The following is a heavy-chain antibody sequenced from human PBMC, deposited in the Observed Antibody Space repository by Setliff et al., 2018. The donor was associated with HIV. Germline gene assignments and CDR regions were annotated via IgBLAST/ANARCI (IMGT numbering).Heavy chain of an antibody. Sequence: GGSLRLSCAASGFIFSSYAMTWVRQAPGKGLEWVSTIRGSGSGDTTHYADFVKGRFSISRDNSKNTVYLQMNSLRAEDMAIYYCAREDSSWYGSLDYWGQGALVTVSS. D-gene: IGHD6-13*01. V-gene: IGHV3-23*01. CDR3: AREDSSWYGSLDY. CDR2: IRGSGSGDTT. CDR1: GFIFSSYA. J-gene: IGHJ4*02.